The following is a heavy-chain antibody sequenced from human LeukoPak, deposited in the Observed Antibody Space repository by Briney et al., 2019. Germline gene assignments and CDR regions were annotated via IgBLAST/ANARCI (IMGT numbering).Heavy chain of an antibody. Sequence: GASVKVSCKASGYTFTGYAVSWVRQAPGQGLEWIGRISAYNGVTNYAQKFQGRVTMTTDTSTTTGYMELRSLRSDDTAVYYCARDQLRYYGSGSYYSDMDVWGQGTTVTVSS. CDR3: ARDQLRYYGSGSYYSDMDV. D-gene: IGHD3-10*01. CDR1: GYTFTGYA. CDR2: ISAYNGVT. V-gene: IGHV1-18*01. J-gene: IGHJ6*02.